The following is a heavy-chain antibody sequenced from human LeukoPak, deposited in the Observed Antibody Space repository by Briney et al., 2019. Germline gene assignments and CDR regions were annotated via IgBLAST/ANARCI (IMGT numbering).Heavy chain of an antibody. D-gene: IGHD6-19*01. CDR2: IRYDGTNK. J-gene: IGHJ4*02. CDR1: GNIVRGYG. CDR3: AKGGFGWYGFDY. Sequence: PRGSLRLSCEQPGNIVRGYGIHWVRQAPRKGREWVAFIRYDGTNKYYGDSVKGRFTISRDNSNNTLYRQKNSLRVEDTAVYCCAKGGFGWYGFDYGGQGTLVSVSS. V-gene: IGHV3-30*02.